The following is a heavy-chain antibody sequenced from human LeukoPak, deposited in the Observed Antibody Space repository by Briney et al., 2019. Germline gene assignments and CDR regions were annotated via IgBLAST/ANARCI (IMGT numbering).Heavy chain of an antibody. Sequence: SETLSLTCTVSGGSISSYYWSWIRQPAGKGLEWIGRIYTSGSTNYNPSLKSRVTMSVDTSKNQFSLKLNSVTAADTAVYYCAREEEGAMVRGIIVDYYYYYMDVWGKGTTVTISS. D-gene: IGHD3-10*01. CDR1: GGSISSYY. CDR2: IYTSGST. J-gene: IGHJ6*03. CDR3: AREEEGAMVRGIIVDYYYYYMDV. V-gene: IGHV4-4*07.